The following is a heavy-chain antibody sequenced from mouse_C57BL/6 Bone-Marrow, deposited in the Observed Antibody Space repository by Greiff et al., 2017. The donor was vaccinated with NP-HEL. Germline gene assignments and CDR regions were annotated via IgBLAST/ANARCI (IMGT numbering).Heavy chain of an antibody. J-gene: IGHJ1*03. CDR3: ARQIFLYGNYSYWYFDV. V-gene: IGHV1-26*01. D-gene: IGHD2-1*01. Sequence: VQLQQSGPELVKPGASVKISCKASGYTFTDYYMNWVKQSHGKSLEWIGDINPNNGGTSYNQKFKGKATLTVDKSSSTAYMELRSLTSEDSAVDYCARQIFLYGNYSYWYFDVWGTGTTVTVSS. CDR1: GYTFTDYY. CDR2: INPNNGGT.